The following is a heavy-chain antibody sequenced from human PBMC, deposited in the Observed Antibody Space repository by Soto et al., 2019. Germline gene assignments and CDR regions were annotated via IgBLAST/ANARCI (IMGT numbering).Heavy chain of an antibody. CDR1: GGTFSSYA. D-gene: IGHD3-22*01. CDR3: ARYSSPYYYDSSGYYWLFDY. Sequence: QVQLVQSGAEVKKPGSSVKVSCKASGGTFSSYAISWVRQAPGQGLEWMGGIIPIFGTANYAQKFQGRVTITADESTSTAYMELSRLRSEDTAVYYCARYSSPYYYDSSGYYWLFDYWGQGTLVTVSS. CDR2: IIPIFGTA. V-gene: IGHV1-69*01. J-gene: IGHJ4*02.